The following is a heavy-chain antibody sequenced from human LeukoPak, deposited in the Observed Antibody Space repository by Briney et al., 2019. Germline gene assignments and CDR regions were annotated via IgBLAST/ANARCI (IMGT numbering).Heavy chain of an antibody. D-gene: IGHD6-6*01. CDR3: ARDAPYSSSSVFTFDP. Sequence: GGSLRLSCAASGFTFSSYGMHWVRQAPGKGLEWVAVISYDGSNKYYADSVKGRFTISRDNSKNTLYLQMNSLRAEDTAVYYCARDAPYSSSSVFTFDPWGQGTPVTVSS. CDR1: GFTFSSYG. V-gene: IGHV3-30*03. J-gene: IGHJ5*02. CDR2: ISYDGSNK.